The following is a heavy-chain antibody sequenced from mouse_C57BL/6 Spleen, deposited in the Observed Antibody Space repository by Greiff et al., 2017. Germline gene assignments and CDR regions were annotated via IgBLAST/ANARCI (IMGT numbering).Heavy chain of an antibody. CDR2: IDPSDSYT. D-gene: IGHD2-5*01. Sequence: QVQLQQPGAELVMPGASVKLSCKASGYTFTSYWMHWVKQRPGQGLEWIGEIDPSDSYTNYNQKFKGKSTLTVDKSSSTAYMQLSSLTSEDSAVYYCATYYSNFWFADWGQGTLVTVSA. V-gene: IGHV1-69*01. J-gene: IGHJ3*01. CDR1: GYTFTSYW. CDR3: ATYYSNFWFAD.